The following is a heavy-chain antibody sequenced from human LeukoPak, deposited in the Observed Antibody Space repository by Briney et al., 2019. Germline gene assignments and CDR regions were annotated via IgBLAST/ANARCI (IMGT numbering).Heavy chain of an antibody. CDR3: AKRPRAVAEAYFDY. D-gene: IGHD6-19*01. V-gene: IGHV3-48*01. CDR2: FSGDSINI. J-gene: IGHJ4*02. CDR1: GFSFSDYS. Sequence: GGSLRLSCAASGFSFSDYSMNWVRQAPGKGLEWISYFSGDSINIWYADSVKGRFTISRDSSKNTLYLQMNSLRAEDTAVYYCAKRPRAVAEAYFDYWGQGTLVTVSS.